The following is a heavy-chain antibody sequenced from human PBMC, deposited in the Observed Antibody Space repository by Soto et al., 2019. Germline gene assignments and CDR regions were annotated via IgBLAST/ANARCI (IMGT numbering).Heavy chain of an antibody. CDR3: ARVVLLWFGELLVD. V-gene: IGHV6-1*01. CDR2: TYYRSKWYN. J-gene: IGHJ4*02. D-gene: IGHD3-10*01. CDR1: GDSVSSNSAA. Sequence: SETLSLTCAISGDSVSSNSAAWNWIRQSPSRGLEWLGRTYYRSKWYNDYAVSVKSRITINPDTSKNQFSLQLNSVTPEDTAVYYCARVVLLWFGELLVDWGQGTLVTVSS.